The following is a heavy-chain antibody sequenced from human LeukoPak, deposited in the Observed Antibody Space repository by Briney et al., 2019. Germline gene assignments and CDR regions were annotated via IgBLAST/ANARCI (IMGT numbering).Heavy chain of an antibody. CDR3: ATDSSGYQSY. D-gene: IGHD3-22*01. V-gene: IGHV4-4*07. CDR2: IYTSGST. Sequence: PSETLSLTCTVSGGSISSYYWSWIRQPAGKGLEWIGRIYTSGSTNYNPSLKSRVTISVDKSKNQFSLKLSSVTAEDTAVYYCATDSSGYQSYWGQGTLVTVSS. CDR1: GGSISSYY. J-gene: IGHJ4*02.